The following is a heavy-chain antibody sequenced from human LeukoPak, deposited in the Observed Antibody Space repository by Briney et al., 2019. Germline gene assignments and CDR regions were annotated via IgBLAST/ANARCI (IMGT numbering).Heavy chain of an antibody. D-gene: IGHD3-10*01. Sequence: ASVKVSCKASGGTFSSYAISRVRQAPGQGLEWMGWIDPSTGGTNYAQNFQGRVTMTRDTSTTTVYMELSSLKSDDTAVYHCARGNNYGSGSLFYGWGQGTLVTVSS. J-gene: IGHJ4*02. CDR1: GGTFSSYA. V-gene: IGHV1-2*02. CDR3: ARGNNYGSGSLFYG. CDR2: IDPSTGGT.